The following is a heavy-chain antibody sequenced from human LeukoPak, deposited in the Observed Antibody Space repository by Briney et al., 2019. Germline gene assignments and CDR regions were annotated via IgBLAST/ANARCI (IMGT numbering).Heavy chain of an antibody. J-gene: IGHJ4*02. CDR3: ARGDPGYSSSWTLYYFDY. CDR1: GGSISSGGYS. V-gene: IGHV4-30-2*05. CDR2: IYHSGST. D-gene: IGHD6-13*01. Sequence: SETLSLSCAVSGGSISSGGYSWSWIRQPPGKGLEWIGYIYHSGSTYYNPSLKSRVTISVDTSKNQFSLKLSSVTAADTAVYYCARGDPGYSSSWTLYYFDYWGQGTLVTVSS.